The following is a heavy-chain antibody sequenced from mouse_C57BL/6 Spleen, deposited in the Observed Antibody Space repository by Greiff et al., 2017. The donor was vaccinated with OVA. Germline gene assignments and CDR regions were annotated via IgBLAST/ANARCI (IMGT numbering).Heavy chain of an antibody. CDR1: GFTFSDYG. V-gene: IGHV5-15*04. Sequence: EVKLEESGGGLVQPGGSLKLSCAASGFTFSDYGMAWVRQAPRKGPEWVAFISNLAYSIYYADTVTGRFTISRENAENTLYLEMSSLRSEDTAMYYCARQADGSSYGAWFAYWGQGTLVTVSA. D-gene: IGHD1-1*01. CDR3: ARQADGSSYGAWFAY. CDR2: ISNLAYSI. J-gene: IGHJ3*01.